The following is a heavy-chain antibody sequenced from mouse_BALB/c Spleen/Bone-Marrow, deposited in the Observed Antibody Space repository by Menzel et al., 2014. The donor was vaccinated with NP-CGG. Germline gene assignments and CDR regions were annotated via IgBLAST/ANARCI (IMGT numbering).Heavy chain of an antibody. CDR3: ARWEYYAMDY. CDR1: GFNFKDTY. D-gene: IGHD4-1*01. V-gene: IGHV14-3*02. J-gene: IGHJ4*01. Sequence: VQLKESGAELVKPGASVKLSCTASGFNFKDTYMHWVQQRPEQGLEWIGMIVPANGNTTYDPKLQGKATITADTSSSTAYLQLSSLTSEDTAVYYCARWEYYAMDYWGQGTSVTVSS. CDR2: IVPANGNT.